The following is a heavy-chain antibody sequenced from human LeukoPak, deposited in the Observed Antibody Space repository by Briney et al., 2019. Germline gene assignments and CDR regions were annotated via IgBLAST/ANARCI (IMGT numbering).Heavy chain of an antibody. CDR3: ARDEDGSGYDFGY. J-gene: IGHJ4*02. V-gene: IGHV1-69*13. CDR1: GGTFSSYA. D-gene: IGHD5-12*01. CDR2: IIPIFGTA. Sequence: SVKVSCKASGGTFSSYAISWVRQARGQGLEWMGGIIPIFGTANYAQKFQGRVTITADESTSTAYMELSSLRSEDTAVYYCARDEDGSGYDFGYWGQGTLVTVSS.